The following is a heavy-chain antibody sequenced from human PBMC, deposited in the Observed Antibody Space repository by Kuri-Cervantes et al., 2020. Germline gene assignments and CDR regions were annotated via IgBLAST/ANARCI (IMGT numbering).Heavy chain of an antibody. CDR2: INPSGGTT. V-gene: IGHV1-46*01. D-gene: IGHD1-1*01. CDR1: GYTVTSYY. J-gene: IGHJ4*02. CDR3: ANVPLGTGRNDN. Sequence: ASVKVSCKASGYTVTSYYMHWVRQAPGQGLEWMGLINPSGGTTSYAQKSQGRVTMTRDTSTSTVYMEVSSLRSEDTAVYYCANVPLGTGRNDNWGQGTLVTVSS.